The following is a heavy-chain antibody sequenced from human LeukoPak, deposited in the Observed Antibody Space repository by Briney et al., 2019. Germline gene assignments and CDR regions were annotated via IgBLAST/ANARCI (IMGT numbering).Heavy chain of an antibody. V-gene: IGHV3-23*01. CDR1: GFTFSSYG. J-gene: IGHJ4*02. CDR2: ISGSGGST. CDR3: AKDLYCSSTSCPFDY. Sequence: GGSLRLPCAASGFTFSSYGMSWVRQAPGKGLEWVSAISGSGGSTYYADSVKGRFTISRDNSKNTLYLQMNSLRAEDTAVYYCAKDLYCSSTSCPFDYWGQGTLVTVSS. D-gene: IGHD2-2*01.